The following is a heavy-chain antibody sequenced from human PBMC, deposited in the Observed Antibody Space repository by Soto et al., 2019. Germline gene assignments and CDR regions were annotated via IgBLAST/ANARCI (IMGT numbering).Heavy chain of an antibody. D-gene: IGHD4-4*01. CDR3: AKPRLQSNWFDP. CDR2: ISYDGSNK. Sequence: GGSLRLSCAASGFTFSSYGMHWVRQAPGKGLEWVAVISYDGSNKYYADSVKGRFTISRDNSKNTLYLQMNSLRAEDTAVYYCAKPRLQSNWFDPWGQGTLVTV. V-gene: IGHV3-30*18. J-gene: IGHJ5*02. CDR1: GFTFSSYG.